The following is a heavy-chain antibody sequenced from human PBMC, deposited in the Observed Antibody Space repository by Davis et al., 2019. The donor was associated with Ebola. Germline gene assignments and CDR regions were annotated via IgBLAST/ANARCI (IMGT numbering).Heavy chain of an antibody. J-gene: IGHJ3*02. V-gene: IGHV4-59*01. Sequence: PSETLSLTCTVSGGSLSPYYWSWIRQSPGKGLEWIGYVEYNGRTEYIPSLNSRITISVDTSKSQVSLKLRSVTAADSAVYSCARDDPYYDDSSGYYPIGAFDIWGQGTMVTVSS. CDR3: ARDDPYYDDSSGYYPIGAFDI. CDR1: GGSLSPYY. D-gene: IGHD3-22*01. CDR2: VEYNGRT.